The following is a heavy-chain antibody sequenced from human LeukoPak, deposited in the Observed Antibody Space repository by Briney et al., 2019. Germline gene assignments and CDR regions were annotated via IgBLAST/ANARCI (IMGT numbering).Heavy chain of an antibody. D-gene: IGHD1-26*01. V-gene: IGHV1-18*04. CDR2: ISAYNGNT. CDR3: ARREGDAFDI. CDR1: GYTFTTYG. Sequence: SVKVSCKASGYTFTTYGVSWVRQAPGQGLEWMGWISAYNGNTKYAQMFKGRVTMTTDTSTSTTYMELRSLRSDDTAVYYCARREGDAFDIWGQGTMVTVSS. J-gene: IGHJ3*02.